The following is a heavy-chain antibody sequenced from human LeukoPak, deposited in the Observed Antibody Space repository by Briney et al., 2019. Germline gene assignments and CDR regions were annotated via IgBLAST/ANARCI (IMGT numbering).Heavy chain of an antibody. CDR3: ARVMVRGINVPDF. D-gene: IGHD3-10*01. CDR1: GYTFTGYY. J-gene: IGHJ4*02. V-gene: IGHV1-2*02. Sequence: ASVKVSCKASGYTFTGYYTNWVRQAPGQGLEWISCINPNSGATNSAQKVQGRFTMTRDTSISTAYMELSRLRSDDTAMYYCARVMVRGINVPDFWGQGTLVTVSS. CDR2: INPNSGAT.